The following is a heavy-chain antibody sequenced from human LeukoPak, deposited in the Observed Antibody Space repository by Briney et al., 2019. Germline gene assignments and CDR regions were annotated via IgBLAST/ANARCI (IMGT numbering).Heavy chain of an antibody. CDR3: AKDGFSSGWSRYFFDY. J-gene: IGHJ4*02. D-gene: IGHD6-19*01. CDR2: ISWNSGSI. V-gene: IGHV3-9*01. Sequence: PGGSLRLSCAASGFTFDDYAMHWVRHAPGKGLEWVSGISWNSGSISYADSVKGRFTISRDNVKNSLYLQMNSLRAEDTALYYCAKDGFSSGWSRYFFDYWGQGTPLTVSS. CDR1: GFTFDDYA.